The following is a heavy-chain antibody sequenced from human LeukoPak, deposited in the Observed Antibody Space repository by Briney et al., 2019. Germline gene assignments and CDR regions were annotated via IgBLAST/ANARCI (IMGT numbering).Heavy chain of an antibody. J-gene: IGHJ5*02. Sequence: SETLSLTCGVYGGSFSAYYWSWIRQPPGKGLEWIGEINHSGSTNYNPSLKSRVTISEDTSKNQFSLKLRSVTAADTAVYYCARGPRFGELLWHWFDPWGQGTLVTVSS. V-gene: IGHV4-34*01. CDR2: INHSGST. CDR1: GGSFSAYY. D-gene: IGHD3-10*01. CDR3: ARGPRFGELLWHWFDP.